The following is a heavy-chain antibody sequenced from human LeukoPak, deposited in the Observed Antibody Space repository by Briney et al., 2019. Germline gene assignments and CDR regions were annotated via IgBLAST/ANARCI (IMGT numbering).Heavy chain of an antibody. CDR3: ARAGDSGIVS. Sequence: ASVTLSCKASGYTFTGYYMHWGRQAPGPGLEWMGWINPNSGGTNNDKDFHGRVTMTRYTSTSTAYLELSRPMTYETAAYYCARAGDSGIVSWGQGTLVTVSS. D-gene: IGHD1-26*01. CDR2: INPNSGGT. J-gene: IGHJ5*02. V-gene: IGHV1-2*02. CDR1: GYTFTGYY.